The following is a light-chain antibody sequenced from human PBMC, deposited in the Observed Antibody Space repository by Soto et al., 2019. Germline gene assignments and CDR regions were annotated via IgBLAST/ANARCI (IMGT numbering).Light chain of an antibody. CDR3: CSYAGSYTLV. CDR1: SSDVGGYHY. V-gene: IGLV2-11*01. Sequence: QSALTQPRSVSGSPGQSVTLSCTGTSSDVGGYHYVSWYQHHPGKAPKIIIYDVNKRPSGVPDRFSGSKSGNTASLTISGLQTKDEADYYCCSYAGSYTLVFGGGTKLTVL. J-gene: IGLJ2*01. CDR2: DVN.